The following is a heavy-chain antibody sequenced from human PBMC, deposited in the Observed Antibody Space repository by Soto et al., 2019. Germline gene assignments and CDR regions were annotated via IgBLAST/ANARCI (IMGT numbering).Heavy chain of an antibody. J-gene: IGHJ4*02. D-gene: IGHD4-4*01. V-gene: IGHV3-23*01. Sequence: PGGSLRLSCAASGFTFSSYAVSWVRQAPGKGLEWVSAISGSGGSTYYADSVKGRFTISRDNSKNTLYLQMNSLRAEDTAVYYCAKDQARVRDYRAYWGQGTLVTVSS. CDR2: ISGSGGST. CDR1: GFTFSSYA. CDR3: AKDQARVRDYRAY.